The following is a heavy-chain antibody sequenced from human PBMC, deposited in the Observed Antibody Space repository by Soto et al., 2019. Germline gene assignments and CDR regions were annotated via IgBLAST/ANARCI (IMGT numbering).Heavy chain of an antibody. CDR3: ARGNYYDSSGYYPPYFQH. Sequence: SETLSLTCTFSGGSVISGSYYWSWIRQPPGKGLEWIGYIFYSGSTNYNPSLKSRVTISVDTSKKQFSLRLTSVTAADTAVYYCARGNYYDSSGYYPPYFQHWGQGTLVTVSS. CDR2: IFYSGST. D-gene: IGHD3-22*01. J-gene: IGHJ1*01. CDR1: GGSVISGSYY. V-gene: IGHV4-61*01.